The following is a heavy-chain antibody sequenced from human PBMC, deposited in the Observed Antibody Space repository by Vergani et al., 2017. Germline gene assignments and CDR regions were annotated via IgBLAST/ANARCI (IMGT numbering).Heavy chain of an antibody. Sequence: QVQLQQWGAGLLKPSETLSLTCAVYGGSFSGYYWSWIRQPPGEGLEWIGEINHSVSTNYNPSLKSRVTISLDTSRNQFSLKLSSVTAADTAVYYCARRPGWLRPGASYYFDYWGRGTLVTVSS. CDR2: INHSVST. J-gene: IGHJ4*02. V-gene: IGHV4-34*01. CDR1: GGSFSGYY. D-gene: IGHD5-12*01. CDR3: ARRPGWLRPGASYYFDY.